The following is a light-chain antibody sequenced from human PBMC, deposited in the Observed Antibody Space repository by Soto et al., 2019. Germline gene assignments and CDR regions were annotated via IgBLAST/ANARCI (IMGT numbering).Light chain of an antibody. Sequence: EIVMTQSPATLSVSPGARAPLSCRASQSVSSNLAWYQQNPGQAPRLLIYGASTRATGIPARFSGSGSGTEFTLTISSLQSEDFAVYYCQQRSNFITFGQGTRLEIK. CDR1: QSVSSN. J-gene: IGKJ5*01. CDR3: QQRSNFIT. CDR2: GAS. V-gene: IGKV3D-15*01.